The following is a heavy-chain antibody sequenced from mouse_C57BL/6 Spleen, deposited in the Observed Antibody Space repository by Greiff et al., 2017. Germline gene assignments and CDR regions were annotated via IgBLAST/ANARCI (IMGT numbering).Heavy chain of an antibody. CDR1: GYAFTNYL. D-gene: IGHD2-5*01. Sequence: VQLQQSGAELVRPGTSVKVSCKASGYAFTNYLIEWVKQRPGQGLEWIGVINPGSGGTNYNEKFKGKATLTADKSSSTAYMQLSSLTSEDSAVYFCARHYSNYEGVFFAYWGQGTLVTVSA. CDR2: INPGSGGT. CDR3: ARHYSNYEGVFFAY. V-gene: IGHV1-54*01. J-gene: IGHJ3*01.